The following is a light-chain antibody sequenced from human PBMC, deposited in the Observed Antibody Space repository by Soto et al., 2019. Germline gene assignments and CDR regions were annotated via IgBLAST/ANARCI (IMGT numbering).Light chain of an antibody. CDR2: GAS. V-gene: IGKV3-15*01. Sequence: IEMTQSPATLSMSPGERATVSCRASRSGYSNLAWYQQRPGQPPRLLMYGASTRAAGTPVRFSGSGSGTEFTLTISSLQPEDFAIYFCKQYPNWPQYTFGQGTKVEIK. CDR3: KQYPNWPQYT. CDR1: RSGYSN. J-gene: IGKJ2*01.